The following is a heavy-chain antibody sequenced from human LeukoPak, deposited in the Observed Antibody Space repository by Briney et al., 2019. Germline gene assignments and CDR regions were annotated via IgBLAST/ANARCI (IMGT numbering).Heavy chain of an antibody. V-gene: IGHV3-33*06. J-gene: IGHJ4*02. Sequence: PGRSLRLSCAASGFTFRSYGMHWVRQAPGKGLEWVAVIWYDGSNKFYVDSVKGRFTISRDNSKNTLYLQMNSLRAEDTAVYYCAKDYEAYCGGDCYSFFDYWGQGTLVTVSS. D-gene: IGHD2-21*02. CDR3: AKDYEAYCGGDCYSFFDY. CDR2: IWYDGSNK. CDR1: GFTFRSYG.